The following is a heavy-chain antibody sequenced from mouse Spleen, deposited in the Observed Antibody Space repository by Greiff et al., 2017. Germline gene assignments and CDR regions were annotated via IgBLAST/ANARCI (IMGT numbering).Heavy chain of an antibody. J-gene: IGHJ1*03. D-gene: IGHD1-1*01. Sequence: VQLQQSGPELVKPGASVKIPCKASGYTFTDYNMDWVKQSHGKSLEWIGDINPNNGGTIYNQKFKGKATLTVDKSSSTAYMELRSLTSEDTAVYYCARSGLTVVAPDWYFDVWGTGTTVTVSS. CDR3: ARSGLTVVAPDWYFDV. V-gene: IGHV1-18*01. CDR2: INPNNGGT. CDR1: GYTFTDYN.